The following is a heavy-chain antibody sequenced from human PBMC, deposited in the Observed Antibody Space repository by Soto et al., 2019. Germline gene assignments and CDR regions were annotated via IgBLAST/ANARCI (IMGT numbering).Heavy chain of an antibody. J-gene: IGHJ5*02. CDR2: IIPIFGTA. D-gene: IGHD3-22*01. Sequence: SVKVYCKASGGTFSSYAISWVRQAPGQGLEWMGGIIPIFGTANYAQKFQGRVTITADESTSTAYMELSSLRSEDTAVYYCARAERGYYDSSGYYSNWFDPWGQGTLVTVSS. CDR3: ARAERGYYDSSGYYSNWFDP. V-gene: IGHV1-69*13. CDR1: GGTFSSYA.